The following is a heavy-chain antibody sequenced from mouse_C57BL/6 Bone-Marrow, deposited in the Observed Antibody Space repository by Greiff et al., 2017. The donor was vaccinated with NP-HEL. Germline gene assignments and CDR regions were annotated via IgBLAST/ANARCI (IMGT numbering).Heavy chain of an antibody. CDR2: IWGDGST. CDR3: AKENDGYYDFYYAMDY. J-gene: IGHJ4*01. Sequence: VKVVESGPGLVAPSQSLSITCTVSGFSLTSYGVSWVRQPPGKGLEWLGVIWGDGSTNYHSALISRLSISKDNSKSQVFLKLNSLQTDDTATYYCAKENDGYYDFYYAMDYWGQGTSVTVSS. D-gene: IGHD2-3*01. V-gene: IGHV2-3*01. CDR1: GFSLTSYG.